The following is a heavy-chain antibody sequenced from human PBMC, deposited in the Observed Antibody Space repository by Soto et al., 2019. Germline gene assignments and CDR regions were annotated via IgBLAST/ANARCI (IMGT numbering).Heavy chain of an antibody. Sequence: GGSLRLSCVASGFTFTSHAMHWVRQTPGGGLEWVAILSSNGAGKNYARSVQGRFSISRDSSKNTLFLQMNSLTAEDTAIYYCTRGRHPAVAFDQWGQGTLVTVSS. J-gene: IGHJ5*02. D-gene: IGHD2-21*01. CDR2: LSSNGAGK. CDR3: TRGRHPAVAFDQ. CDR1: GFTFTSHA. V-gene: IGHV3-30-3*01.